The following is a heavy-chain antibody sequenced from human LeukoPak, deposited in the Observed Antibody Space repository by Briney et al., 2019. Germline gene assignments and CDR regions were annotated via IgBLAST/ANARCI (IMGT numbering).Heavy chain of an antibody. CDR3: VRDSTYSRGWPGEFDP. V-gene: IGHV4-39*07. CDR1: GGSIVNSRYY. Sequence: SETLSLTCTVSGGSIVNSRYYWGWIRQSPGKGLEWIGSIYYSGSTYYNPSHKSRVTISVDTSKNQFSLILNSVTAADTAVYYCVRDSTYSRGWPGEFDPWGQGTLVTVSS. J-gene: IGHJ5*02. CDR2: IYYSGST. D-gene: IGHD6-19*01.